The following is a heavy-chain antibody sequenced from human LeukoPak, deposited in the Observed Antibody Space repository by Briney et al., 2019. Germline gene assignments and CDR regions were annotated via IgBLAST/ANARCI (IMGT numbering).Heavy chain of an antibody. CDR2: ISGSGGST. D-gene: IGHD1-1*01. CDR3: AKGGNWNGLNYFDY. V-gene: IGHV3-23*01. J-gene: IGHJ4*02. CDR1: GFTFSSYP. Sequence: GGPLRPSCAAPGFTFSSYPMSWVRQAPGKGLDWVSAISGSGGSTYYADSVKGRFTISRDNSKNTLYLQMNSLRAEDTAVYYCAKGGNWNGLNYFDYWGQGTLVTVSS.